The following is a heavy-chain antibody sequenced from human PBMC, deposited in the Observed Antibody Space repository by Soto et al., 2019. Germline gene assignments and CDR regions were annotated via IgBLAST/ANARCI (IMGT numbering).Heavy chain of an antibody. Sequence: QLQLQESGPGLVKPSETLSLTCSVSGGSINSSSYFWGWVRQPPGKGLEWIGSIYYGGSTYYNPSLRTRVTMSVDTSKDQFSLKLSSVTAADTAVFYFARHYSSGSRNCFAPWGQGTLVTVSS. J-gene: IGHJ5*02. CDR3: ARHYSSGSRNCFAP. CDR2: IYYGGST. CDR1: GGSINSSSYF. D-gene: IGHD6-19*01. V-gene: IGHV4-39*01.